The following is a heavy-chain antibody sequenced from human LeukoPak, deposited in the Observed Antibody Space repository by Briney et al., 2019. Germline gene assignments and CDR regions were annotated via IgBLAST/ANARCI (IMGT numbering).Heavy chain of an antibody. V-gene: IGHV3-7*01. CDR3: AKALVGANLKFLPRVFDY. J-gene: IGHJ4*02. D-gene: IGHD1-26*01. CDR2: INQHANET. CDR1: GFAFSTYA. Sequence: GGSLRLSCAASGFAFSTYAMNWVRQAPGMGLEWVANINQHANETNYVASVKGRFTISRDNAKTSLYLHMNSLRAEDTAVYYCAKALVGANLKFLPRVFDYWGQGTLVTVSS.